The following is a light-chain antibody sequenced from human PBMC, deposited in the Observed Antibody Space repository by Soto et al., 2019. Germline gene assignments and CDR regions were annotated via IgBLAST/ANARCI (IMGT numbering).Light chain of an antibody. Sequence: QSVLTQPASVSGSPGQSITISCSGTTIDVGGYNLVSWYQQHTAKAPKLLIYEGTQRPSGVSSRFSGSKSGNTASLTISGLQAEDEVDYYSCSYTSSSSSVFGTGTKVTV. V-gene: IGLV2-23*01. J-gene: IGLJ1*01. CDR3: CSYTSSSSSV. CDR2: EGT. CDR1: TIDVGGYNL.